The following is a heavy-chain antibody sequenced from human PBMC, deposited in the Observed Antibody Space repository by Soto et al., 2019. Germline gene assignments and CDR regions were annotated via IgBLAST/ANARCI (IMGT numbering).Heavy chain of an antibody. D-gene: IGHD3-10*01. CDR2: TSYDENNK. CDR3: AKVRGPWGYYSGMEV. J-gene: IGHJ6*04. CDR1: GFTFSSSG. Sequence: QVQLVESGGGVVQPGTSLRLSCAASGFTFSSSGMHWVRQAPGKGLEWLALTSYDENNKYYADSVKGRFTISRDNSKNTLYLQMTSLSTEDPVVYYCAKVRGPWGYYSGMEVWGKGPTVTVSS. V-gene: IGHV3-30*18.